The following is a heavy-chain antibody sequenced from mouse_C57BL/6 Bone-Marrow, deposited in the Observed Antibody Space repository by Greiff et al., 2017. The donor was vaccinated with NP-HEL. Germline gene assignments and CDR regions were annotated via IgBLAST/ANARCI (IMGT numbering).Heavy chain of an antibody. Sequence: VQLQQSGPGLVKPSQSLFLTCSITGFPITSGYYWIWIRQSPGKPLEWMGYITHSGETFYNPSLQSPISITRETSKNQFFLQLNSVTTEDTAMYYCAGVNGAMDYWGQGTSVTVSS. J-gene: IGHJ4*01. CDR1: GFPITSGYY. CDR2: ITHSGET. CDR3: AGVNGAMDY. V-gene: IGHV12-3*01.